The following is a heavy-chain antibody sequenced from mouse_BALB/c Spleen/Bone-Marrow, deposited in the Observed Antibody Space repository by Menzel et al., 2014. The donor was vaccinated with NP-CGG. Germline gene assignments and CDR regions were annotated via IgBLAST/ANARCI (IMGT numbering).Heavy chain of an antibody. CDR3: AREDYRYGDWYFDV. Sequence: VQGVESGVELVKPGASVKLSCKASGNTFTSYDINWVRQRPEQGLEWIGWIFPGDSTTKYNEKFKGKATLSTDKSSSTVHMQLSRLTSEDSAVYFCAREDYRYGDWYFDVWGAGTSVTVSS. D-gene: IGHD2-14*01. J-gene: IGHJ1*01. CDR2: IFPGDSTT. V-gene: IGHV1S56*01. CDR1: GNTFTSYD.